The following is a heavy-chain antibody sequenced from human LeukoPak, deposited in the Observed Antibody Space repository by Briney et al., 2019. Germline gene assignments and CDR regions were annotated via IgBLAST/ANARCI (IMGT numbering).Heavy chain of an antibody. J-gene: IGHJ4*02. CDR1: GFTFSSYG. CDR3: ARDGRYGDYVFDY. V-gene: IGHV3-33*01. D-gene: IGHD4-17*01. Sequence: GGSLRLSCAASGFTFSSYGMHWVRQAPGKGLEWMAVIWYDGSNKYYADSVKGRFTISRDNSKNTLYLQMNSLRAEDTAVYYCARDGRYGDYVFDYWGQGTLVTVSS. CDR2: IWYDGSNK.